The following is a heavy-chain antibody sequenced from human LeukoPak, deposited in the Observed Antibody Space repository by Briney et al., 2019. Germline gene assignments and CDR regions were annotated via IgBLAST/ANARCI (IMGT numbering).Heavy chain of an antibody. Sequence: PVKVSCKASGGTSSSYAISWVRQAPGQGLEWMGGIIPIFGTANYAQKFQGRVTITADESTSTAYMELSSLRSEDTAVYYCASSNSSSWSLDYWGQGTLVTVSS. CDR3: ASSNSSSWSLDY. CDR2: IIPIFGTA. CDR1: GGTSSSYA. J-gene: IGHJ4*02. D-gene: IGHD6-13*01. V-gene: IGHV1-69*13.